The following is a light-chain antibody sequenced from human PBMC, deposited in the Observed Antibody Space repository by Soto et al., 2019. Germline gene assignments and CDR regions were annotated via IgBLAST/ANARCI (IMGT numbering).Light chain of an antibody. V-gene: IGKV3-15*01. CDR1: QSISDT. CDR3: QQYNNWPWT. CDR2: GAS. J-gene: IGKJ1*01. Sequence: MVVAQSPDKVSVFPVARATLSCRASQSISDTLAWYQQKPGQAPRLLIHGASTRATGFPARFSGSGSGTDFTLTISSLQSEDFAVYYCQQYNNWPWTFGQGSKVDIK.